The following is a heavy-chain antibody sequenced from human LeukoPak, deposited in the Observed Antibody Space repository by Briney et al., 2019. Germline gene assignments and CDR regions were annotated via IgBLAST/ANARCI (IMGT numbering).Heavy chain of an antibody. CDR3: ATESATAIYDY. CDR2: INHSGST. Sequence: SETLSLTCAVYGGSFRGYYWSWIRQPPGKGLEWIGEINHSGSTNYNPSLKSRVTISVDTSKNQFSLKLSSVTAADTAVYYCATESATAIYDYWGQGTLVTVSS. V-gene: IGHV4-34*01. J-gene: IGHJ4*02. CDR1: GGSFRGYY. D-gene: IGHD2-2*02.